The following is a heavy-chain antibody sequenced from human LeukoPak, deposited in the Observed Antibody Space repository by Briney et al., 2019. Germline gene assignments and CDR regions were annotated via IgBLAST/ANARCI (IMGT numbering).Heavy chain of an antibody. CDR1: GFTFSSYS. J-gene: IGHJ4*02. Sequence: PGGSLRLSCAASGFTFSSYSINWVRQAPGKGLEWVSSISSSSSYIYYADSVKGRFTISRDNAKNSLYLQMNSLRAEDTAVYYCARPYYYDSSGYYNPYYFDYWGQGTLVTVSS. CDR3: ARPYYYDSSGYYNPYYFDY. CDR2: ISSSSSYI. D-gene: IGHD3-22*01. V-gene: IGHV3-21*01.